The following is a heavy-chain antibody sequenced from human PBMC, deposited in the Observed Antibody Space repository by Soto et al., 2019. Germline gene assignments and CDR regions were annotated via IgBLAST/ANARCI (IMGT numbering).Heavy chain of an antibody. CDR1: GGSITNNY. CDR2: SYYSGST. CDR3: ARRQNWNNLFDT. V-gene: IGHV4-59*08. Sequence: PSETLSLTCTVSGGSITNNYWSWIRQSPGKGLEWIGCSYYSGSTSYNPSLRSRVTISIDTSKTQFSLRLRSVTAADTAVYYCARRQNWNNLFDTWGHGTLVTVSS. J-gene: IGHJ5*01. D-gene: IGHD1-1*01.